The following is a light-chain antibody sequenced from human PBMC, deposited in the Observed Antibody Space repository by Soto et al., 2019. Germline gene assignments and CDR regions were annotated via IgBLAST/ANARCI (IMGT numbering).Light chain of an antibody. Sequence: EIVMTQSPATLSVSPGERATLSSRASESVSSKLVWYQKTPGQPPRLLIYETSNRATGIPARFSGSGSGTDFTLTISGLEHADLGVHYCQQRHNWPITFGQGTRLEIK. CDR3: QQRHNWPIT. CDR2: ETS. J-gene: IGKJ5*01. CDR1: ESVSSK. V-gene: IGKV3-11*01.